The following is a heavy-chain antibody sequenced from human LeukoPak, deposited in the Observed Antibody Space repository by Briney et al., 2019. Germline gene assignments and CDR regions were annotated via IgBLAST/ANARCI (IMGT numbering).Heavy chain of an antibody. J-gene: IGHJ3*02. CDR3: VAEDDYVWKNYRSLDI. CDR2: INPSGGST. V-gene: IGHV1-46*01. D-gene: IGHD3-16*02. Sequence: ASVKVSCKASGGTFSSYAINWVRQAPGQGLEWMGIINPSGGSTSYAQKFQGRVTMTRDMSTSTAYMEVSSLKSEDTAVYYCVAEDDYVWKNYRSLDIWGQGTMVTVSS. CDR1: GGTFSSYA.